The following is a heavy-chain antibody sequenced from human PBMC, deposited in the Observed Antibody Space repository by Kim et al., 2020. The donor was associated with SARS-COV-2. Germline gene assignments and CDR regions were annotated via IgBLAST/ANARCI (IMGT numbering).Heavy chain of an antibody. CDR2: IIPIFGTA. Sequence: SVKVSCKASGGTFSSYAISWVRQAPGQGLEWMGGIIPIFGTANYAQKFQGRVTITADESTSTAYMELSSLRSEDTAVYYCARDYDFWSDNPLYYGMDVWGQGTTVTVSS. D-gene: IGHD3-3*01. J-gene: IGHJ6*02. CDR3: ARDYDFWSDNPLYYGMDV. CDR1: GGTFSSYA. V-gene: IGHV1-69*13.